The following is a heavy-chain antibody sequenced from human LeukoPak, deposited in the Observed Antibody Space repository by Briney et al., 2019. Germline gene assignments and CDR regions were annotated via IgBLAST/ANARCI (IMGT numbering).Heavy chain of an antibody. J-gene: IGHJ4*02. CDR2: IYYSGST. CDR3: ARGGIEIQLWQPDY. Sequence: SETLSLTCTVSGGSISSSSYYWGWIRQPPGKGLEWIGSIYYSGSTYYNPSLKSRVTISVDTSKNQFSLKLSSVTAADTAVYYCARGGIEIQLWQPDYWGQGTLVTVSS. CDR1: GGSISSSSYY. V-gene: IGHV4-39*07. D-gene: IGHD5-18*01.